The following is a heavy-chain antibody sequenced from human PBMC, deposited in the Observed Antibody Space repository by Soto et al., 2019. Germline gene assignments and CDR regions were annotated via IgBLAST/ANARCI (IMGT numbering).Heavy chain of an antibody. D-gene: IGHD1-1*01. V-gene: IGHV3-33*01. CDR1: GFTFSSYG. J-gene: IGHJ6*02. CDR3: GSGTYYYYGMDV. Sequence: QVQLVESGGGVVQPGRSLRLSCAASGFTFSSYGMHWVRQAPGKGLEWVAVIWYDGSNKYNADSVKGRFTISRDNSKNTLYLQMNSLRAEDTAVYYCGSGTYYYYGMDVWGQGTTVTVSS. CDR2: IWYDGSNK.